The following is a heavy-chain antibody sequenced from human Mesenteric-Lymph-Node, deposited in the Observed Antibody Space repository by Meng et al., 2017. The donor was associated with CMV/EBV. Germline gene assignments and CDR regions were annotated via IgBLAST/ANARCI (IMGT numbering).Heavy chain of an antibody. D-gene: IGHD3-22*01. CDR1: GFPFSAFW. J-gene: IGHJ6*02. CDR2: IKDDGSGA. V-gene: IGHV3-74*01. Sequence: GESLKISCAASGFPFSAFWMQWVRQVPGKGLEWLSNIKDDGSGANYADSVKGRFTISRDNAKNTLYLEMNNLRVEDTAVYYCVTSPPMTRDWGQGTTVTVSS. CDR3: VTSPPMTRD.